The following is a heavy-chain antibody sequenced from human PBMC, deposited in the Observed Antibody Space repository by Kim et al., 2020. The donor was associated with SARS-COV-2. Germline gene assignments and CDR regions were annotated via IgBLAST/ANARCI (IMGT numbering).Heavy chain of an antibody. CDR2: IYHSGST. V-gene: IGHV4-59*01. CDR3: ARYSYDGGLYYYGY. CDR1: GGSINSYY. D-gene: IGHD3-22*01. J-gene: IGHJ4*02. Sequence: SETLSLTCSVSGGSINSYYWSWIRQPPGQGLEWIGYIYHSGSTSYNPSLKSRVTISVDTSKNQFSLKLSSVTAADTAVYYCARYSYDGGLYYYGYWGQGILVTVSS.